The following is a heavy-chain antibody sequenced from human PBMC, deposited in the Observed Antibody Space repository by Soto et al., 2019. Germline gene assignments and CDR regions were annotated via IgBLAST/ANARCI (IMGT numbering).Heavy chain of an antibody. J-gene: IGHJ3*01. D-gene: IGHD6-6*01. Sequence: EVQLVESGGGLVKPGGSLRLSCAASGFTFSSYSMNWVRQAPGKGLEWVSSISSGSDYIFYADSVKGRFTISSDNAKHSLFLPINTLTADNTAVYYCARSPLGDAFNVWGQGTVVTVSS. CDR2: ISSGSDYI. CDR3: ARSPLGDAFNV. CDR1: GFTFSSYS. V-gene: IGHV3-21*01.